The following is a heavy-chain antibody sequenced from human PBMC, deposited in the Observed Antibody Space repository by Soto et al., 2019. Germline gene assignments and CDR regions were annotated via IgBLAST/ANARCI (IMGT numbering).Heavy chain of an antibody. CDR1: GGTFSSYA. D-gene: IGHD1-1*01. Sequence: QVQLVQSGAEVKKPGSSVKVSCKASGGTFSSYAISWVRQAPGHGLEWMGGIIPIFGTANYAQKFQGRVTITTDESTSTDYMERSSLRSEDTAVYYFARASGWNHQYYYYGMDVWGQVTTVTV. CDR2: IIPIFGTA. J-gene: IGHJ6*02. CDR3: ARASGWNHQYYYYGMDV. V-gene: IGHV1-69*01.